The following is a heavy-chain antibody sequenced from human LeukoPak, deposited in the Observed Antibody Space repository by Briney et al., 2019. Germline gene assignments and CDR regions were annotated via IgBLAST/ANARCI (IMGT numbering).Heavy chain of an antibody. V-gene: IGHV4-59*01. CDR2: IYYTGST. CDR3: AKSSGYYYPIDY. D-gene: IGHD3-22*01. Sequence: PSETLTLTCTVSGCSISSYYWSWVRQPPGKGLEWIGYIYYTGSTNYNPSLKSRVAISGDTSKNQFSLKLSSVTAADTAVYYCAKSSGYYYPIDYWGQGTLVTVSS. J-gene: IGHJ4*02. CDR1: GCSISSYY.